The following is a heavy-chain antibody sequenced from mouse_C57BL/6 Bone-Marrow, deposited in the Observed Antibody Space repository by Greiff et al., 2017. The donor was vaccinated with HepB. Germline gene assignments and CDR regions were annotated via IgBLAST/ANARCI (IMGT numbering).Heavy chain of an antibody. CDR2: ISYDGSN. V-gene: IGHV3-6*01. J-gene: IGHJ2*01. CDR1: GYSITSGYY. CDR3: ARDGVYYGSSYSYYFDY. Sequence: EVKLVESGPGLVKPSQSLSLTCSVTGYSITSGYYWNWIRQFPGNKLEWMGYISYDGSNNYNPSLKNRISITRDTSKNQFFLKLNSVTTEDTATYYCARDGVYYGSSYSYYFDYWGQGTTLTVSS. D-gene: IGHD1-1*01.